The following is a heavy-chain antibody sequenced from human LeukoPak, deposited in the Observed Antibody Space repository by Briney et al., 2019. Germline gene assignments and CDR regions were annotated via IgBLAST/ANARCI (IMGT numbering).Heavy chain of an antibody. D-gene: IGHD6-13*01. V-gene: IGHV1-18*01. CDR2: ISAYNGNT. CDR3: ARVGAAAVFGLAFDI. Sequence: ASVKVSCKASGYTFTGYGISWVRQAPGQGLEWMGWISAYNGNTNYAQKLQGRVTMTTDTSTSTAYMELRSLRSDDTAVYYCARVGAAAVFGLAFDIWGRGTMVTVSS. CDR1: GYTFTGYG. J-gene: IGHJ3*02.